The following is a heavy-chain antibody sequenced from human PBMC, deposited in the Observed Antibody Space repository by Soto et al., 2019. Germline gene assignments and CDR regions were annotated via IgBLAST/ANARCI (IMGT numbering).Heavy chain of an antibody. Sequence: PSETLSLTCTVSGGSISTFYWSWVRQPAGKGLEWIGRIFSSGSTSFNPSLESRVAMSVDTSKNHFSINLSSVTAANMAVYYCAREGSYTAYNFAHGIQLWSFDFWGQGALVTVSS. CDR3: AREGSYTAYNFAHGIQLWSFDF. D-gene: IGHD5-18*01. CDR2: IFSSGST. V-gene: IGHV4-4*07. J-gene: IGHJ4*02. CDR1: GGSISTFY.